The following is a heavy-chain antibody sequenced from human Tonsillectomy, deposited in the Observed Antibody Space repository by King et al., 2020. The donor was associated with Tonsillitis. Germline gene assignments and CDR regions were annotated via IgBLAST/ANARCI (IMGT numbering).Heavy chain of an antibody. CDR2: ISYDGSNK. Sequence: QLVQSGGGVVQPRRSLRLSCAASGFTFSSYAMHWVRQAPGKGLEWVALISYDGSNKYYADSVKGRFTISRDNSKSTLYLQMNSMRVEDTAVYYCARDQGLVGATSFDYWGQGTLVTVSS. D-gene: IGHD1-26*01. CDR3: ARDQGLVGATSFDY. J-gene: IGHJ4*02. V-gene: IGHV3-30-3*01. CDR1: GFTFSSYA.